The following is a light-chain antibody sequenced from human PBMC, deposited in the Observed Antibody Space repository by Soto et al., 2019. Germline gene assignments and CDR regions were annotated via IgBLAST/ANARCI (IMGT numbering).Light chain of an antibody. CDR3: QQRNSWPPIT. J-gene: IGKJ5*01. CDR2: DAS. Sequence: EIVLTQSPVTLSLSPGEIATLSCRASQSVRTYLAWYQVKPGQAPRLLIYDASSRASGVPVRFSGSGSGTDFTLTIRSLEPEDFALYYCQQRNSWPPITLGQGTRLEIK. CDR1: QSVRTY. V-gene: IGKV3-11*01.